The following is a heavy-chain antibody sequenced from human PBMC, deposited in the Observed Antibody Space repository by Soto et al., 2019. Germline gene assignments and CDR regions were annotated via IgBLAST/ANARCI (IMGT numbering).Heavy chain of an antibody. D-gene: IGHD2-2*01. J-gene: IGHJ4*02. Sequence: QVQLVQSGAEVKKPGASVKVSCKASGYTFTSYGISWVRQAPGQGLEWMGWISAYNGNTNYAQKLQGRVSMATDTSTNTDYKELTSLRADDTAVYYCARGSPAPSRSYQLLSYATSNFDCWGQGSVVTVSS. V-gene: IGHV1-18*01. CDR2: ISAYNGNT. CDR3: ARGSPAPSRSYQLLSYATSNFDC. CDR1: GYTFTSYG.